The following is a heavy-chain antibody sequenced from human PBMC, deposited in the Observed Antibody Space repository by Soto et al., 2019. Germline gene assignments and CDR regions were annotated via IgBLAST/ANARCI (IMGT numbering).Heavy chain of an antibody. J-gene: IGHJ4*02. CDR2: ISYSGSTI. CDR3: ARDYYDGSHYYPAGCDY. D-gene: IGHD3-22*01. CDR1: GFTFSSYE. Sequence: GGSLRLSCAASGFTFSSYEMNWVRQAPGKGLEWVSYISYSGSTIYYADSVKGRFTISRDNAKNSLYLQMNSLRAEDTAVYYCARDYYDGSHYYPAGCDYWGQGTLVTVSS. V-gene: IGHV3-48*03.